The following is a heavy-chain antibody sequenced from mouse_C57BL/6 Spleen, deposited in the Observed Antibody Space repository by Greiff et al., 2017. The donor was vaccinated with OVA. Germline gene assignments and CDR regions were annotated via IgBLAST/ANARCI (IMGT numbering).Heavy chain of an antibody. D-gene: IGHD2-4*01. CDR1: GYTFTSYW. CDR3: ARRFYYDYADWFDY. V-gene: IGHV1-72*01. Sequence: QVQLQQPGAELVKPGASVKLSCKASGYTFTSYWMHWVKQRPGRGLEWIGRIDPNSGGTKYNEKFKSKATLTVDKPSSPAYMQLSSLTSEASAVYYCARRFYYDYADWFDYWGQGTTLTVSS. J-gene: IGHJ2*01. CDR2: IDPNSGGT.